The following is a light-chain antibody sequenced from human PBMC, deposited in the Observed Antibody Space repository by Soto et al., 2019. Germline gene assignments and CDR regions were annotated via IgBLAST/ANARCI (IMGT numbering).Light chain of an antibody. J-gene: IGKJ2*01. V-gene: IGKV3-15*01. CDR3: QQYDKWPPYT. CDR2: GAT. CDR1: DSVNSN. Sequence: EIVMTQSPAILSVSPGERATLSCRASDSVNSNLAWYQQKPGQGPRLLIYGATTRATGIPVRFSGSGTGTEFTLTISSLQSEDFAVYYCQQYDKWPPYTFGQGTKLEIK.